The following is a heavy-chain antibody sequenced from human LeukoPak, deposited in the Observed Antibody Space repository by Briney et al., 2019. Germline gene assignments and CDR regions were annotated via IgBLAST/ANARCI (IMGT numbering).Heavy chain of an antibody. CDR1: GFTFSSYW. D-gene: IGHD2-2*01. CDR3: ARVGVPQYAFDI. CDR2: INSDGRIT. Sequence: GGSLRLSCVASGFTFSSYWMHWVRQVPGKGPVWVSRINSDGRITSYADSVKGRFTISRDNAKNTPYLQMNSLRAEDTAVYSCARVGVPQYAFDIWGQGTWVTVSS. J-gene: IGHJ3*02. V-gene: IGHV3-74*01.